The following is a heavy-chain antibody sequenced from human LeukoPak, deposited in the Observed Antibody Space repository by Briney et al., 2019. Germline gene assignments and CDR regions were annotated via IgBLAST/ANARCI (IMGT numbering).Heavy chain of an antibody. CDR1: GGSISSYY. CDR2: IYYSGST. Sequence: SETLSLTCTVSGGSISSYYWSWIRQPPGKGLEWIGYIYYSGSTNYNPSLKSRVTISVDTSKNQFSLKLSSVTAADTAVYYCAEMVRGVNGYYYYMDVWGKGTTVTVSS. D-gene: IGHD3-10*01. CDR3: AEMVRGVNGYYYYMDV. J-gene: IGHJ6*03. V-gene: IGHV4-59*08.